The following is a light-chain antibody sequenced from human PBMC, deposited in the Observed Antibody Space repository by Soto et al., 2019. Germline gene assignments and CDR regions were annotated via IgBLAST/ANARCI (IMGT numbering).Light chain of an antibody. J-gene: IGKJ4*01. CDR2: WAS. CDR3: YQYFSTPLT. Sequence: DSLLPQSPDSLAGSRGERAPSNCKSRLSVLYRSNNKNHLAWYQQKPGQPPRLVIYWASTRESGVPDRFSGSGSGTDFTLTISSLQAEDVAVYYCYQYFSTPLTFGGGTKVDIK. V-gene: IGKV4-1*01. CDR1: LSVLYRSNNKNH.